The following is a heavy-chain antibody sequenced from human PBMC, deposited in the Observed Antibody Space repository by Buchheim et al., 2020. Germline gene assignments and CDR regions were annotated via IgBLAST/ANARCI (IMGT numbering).Heavy chain of an antibody. J-gene: IGHJ4*02. CDR3: ARRDPTGYSSSWYFWYFDY. Sequence: QVQLVQSGAEVKKPGASVKVSCKASGYTFTSYDINWVRQATGQGPEWMGWMNPNSGNTGYAQKFQGRVTMTRNTSISTAYMELSSLRSEDTAVYYCARRDPTGYSSSWYFWYFDYWGQGTL. V-gene: IGHV1-8*01. CDR1: GYTFTSYD. D-gene: IGHD6-13*01. CDR2: MNPNSGNT.